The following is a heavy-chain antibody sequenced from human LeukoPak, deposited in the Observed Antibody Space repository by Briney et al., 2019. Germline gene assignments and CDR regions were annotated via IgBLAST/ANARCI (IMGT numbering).Heavy chain of an antibody. CDR1: GFTFTSYS. Sequence: GGSLRLSCAASGFTFTSYSMNWVRQAPGKGLEWVSTISGGGGSTYYADSVKGRFTISRDNSKNTLYLQMNSLRAEDTAVYYCAKSPCTSCSHRFDYWGQGTLVTVSS. J-gene: IGHJ4*02. CDR2: ISGGGGST. V-gene: IGHV3-23*01. CDR3: AKSPCTSCSHRFDY. D-gene: IGHD2-2*01.